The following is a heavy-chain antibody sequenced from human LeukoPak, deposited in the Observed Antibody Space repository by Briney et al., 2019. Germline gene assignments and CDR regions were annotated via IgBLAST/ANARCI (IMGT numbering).Heavy chain of an antibody. Sequence: SETLSLTCAVSGYSISSGYYWGWIRQPPGKGLEWIGSIYHSGSTYYNPSLKSRVTISVDTSKNQFSLKLSSVTAADTAVYYCAKYSSSPHFDSWGQGTLVTVSP. CDR1: GYSISSGYY. J-gene: IGHJ4*02. D-gene: IGHD6-6*01. V-gene: IGHV4-38-2*01. CDR2: IYHSGST. CDR3: AKYSSSPHFDS.